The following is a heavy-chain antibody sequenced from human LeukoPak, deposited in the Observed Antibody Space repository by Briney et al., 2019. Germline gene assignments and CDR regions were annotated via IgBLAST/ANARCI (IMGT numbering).Heavy chain of an antibody. J-gene: IGHJ6*02. Sequence: SETLSLTCAVYGGSFSGYYWSWIRQPPGKGLEWIGEINHSGSTNYNPSLKSRVTISVDTSKNQFSLKLSSVTAADTAVYYCARDLRKPGGSYGMDVWGQGTTVTVSS. D-gene: IGHD2-15*01. V-gene: IGHV4-34*01. CDR1: GGSFSGYY. CDR2: INHSGST. CDR3: ARDLRKPGGSYGMDV.